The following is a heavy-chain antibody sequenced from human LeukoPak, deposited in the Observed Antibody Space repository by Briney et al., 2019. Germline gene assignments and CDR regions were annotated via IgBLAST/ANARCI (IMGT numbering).Heavy chain of an antibody. D-gene: IGHD2-15*01. CDR2: IKEVVTQK. J-gene: IGHJ6*04. CDR1: GFTFSIYW. V-gene: IGHV3-7*03. Sequence: GGSLIPSWAASGFTFSIYWIRWVRQAPGKVSGWVGYIKEVVTQKNHVDSVEGRLTIHRDIAKNSVYLQMNSLRAEDTAVYYCARYCSGGSCSSYSYYGMDVWGKGPTVTVSS. CDR3: ARYCSGGSCSSYSYYGMDV.